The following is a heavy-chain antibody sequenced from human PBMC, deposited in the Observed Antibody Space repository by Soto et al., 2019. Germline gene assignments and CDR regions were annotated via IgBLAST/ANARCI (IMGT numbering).Heavy chain of an antibody. J-gene: IGHJ6*02. CDR2: IYYSGST. V-gene: IGHV4-39*01. Sequence: SETLSLTCTVSGGSISSSSYYWGWIRQPPGKGLEWIGSIYYSGSTYYNPSLKSRVTISVDTSKNQFSLKLSSLTAADTAVYYCARRALRFGSFPGIAFPSGYGMDVWGQGTTVTVSS. CDR1: GGSISSSSYY. CDR3: ARRALRFGSFPGIAFPSGYGMDV. D-gene: IGHD6-13*01.